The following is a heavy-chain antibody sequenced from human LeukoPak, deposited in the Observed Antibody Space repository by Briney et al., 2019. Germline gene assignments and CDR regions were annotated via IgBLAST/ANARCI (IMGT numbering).Heavy chain of an antibody. CDR1: GFTFSSYS. Sequence: GGSLRLSCAASGFTFSSYSMNWVRQAPGKGLEWVSSISSSSSYIYYADSVKGRFTISRDNAKNSLYLQMNSLRAEDTAVYYCVSTEKGYCSGGSCSLAYWGQGTLVTVSS. J-gene: IGHJ4*02. D-gene: IGHD2-15*01. CDR3: VSTEKGYCSGGSCSLAY. V-gene: IGHV3-21*01. CDR2: ISSSSSYI.